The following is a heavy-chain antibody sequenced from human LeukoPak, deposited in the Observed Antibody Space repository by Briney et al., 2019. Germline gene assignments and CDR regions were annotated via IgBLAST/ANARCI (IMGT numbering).Heavy chain of an antibody. Sequence: GSLRLSCAASGFTFSSYGMHWGRQAPGKGLEWVAVISYDGSNKYYADSVKGRFTISRDNSKNTLYLQMSSLRAEDTAVYYCARDSGYYDILTQFDYWGQGTLVTVSS. CDR1: GFTFSSYG. CDR2: ISYDGSNK. J-gene: IGHJ4*02. CDR3: ARDSGYYDILTQFDY. V-gene: IGHV3-30*03. D-gene: IGHD3-9*01.